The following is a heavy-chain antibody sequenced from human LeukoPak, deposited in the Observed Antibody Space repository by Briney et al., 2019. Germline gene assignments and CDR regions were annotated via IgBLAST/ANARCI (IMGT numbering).Heavy chain of an antibody. V-gene: IGHV3-30*14. D-gene: IGHD6-19*01. CDR3: ARLKANRSGWYYFDY. J-gene: IGHJ4*02. Sequence: PGRSLRLSCAASGFTFSSYAMYWVRQAPGKGLEWVAVISYDGSDKFYADSVKGRFTISRDNSKNTLSLQMNSLRAEDTAVYYCARLKANRSGWYYFDYWGQGTLVTVSS. CDR1: GFTFSSYA. CDR2: ISYDGSDK.